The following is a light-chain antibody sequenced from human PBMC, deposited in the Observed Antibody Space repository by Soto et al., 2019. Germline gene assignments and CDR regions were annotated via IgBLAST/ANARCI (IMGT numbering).Light chain of an antibody. CDR2: AAS. CDR1: QGIRGY. CDR3: QQVNSYPRT. Sequence: IQLTQSPSSLSASVGDRVTITCRASQGIRGYLAWYQQKPGKAPQLLIYAASTLQRGVPSRFSGSGSGTDFTLTINTLQPEDFATYYCQQVNSYPRTFGQGTKVDIK. J-gene: IGKJ1*01. V-gene: IGKV1-9*01.